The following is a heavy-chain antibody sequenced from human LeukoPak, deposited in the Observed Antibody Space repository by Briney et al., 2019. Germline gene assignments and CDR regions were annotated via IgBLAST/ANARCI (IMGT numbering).Heavy chain of an antibody. CDR3: AMAGWRSFFDK. CDR2: IGGSDGTT. Sequence: PGGSLRISCAASGFTFRNFAMTWVRQAPGKGLEWVSTIGGSDGTTDYADSVKGRFTISRDNSKNTLYLQFNFLRADDTAVYFCAMAGWRSFFDKCGQGALVTVSS. J-gene: IGHJ4*02. D-gene: IGHD6-19*01. CDR1: GFTFRNFA. V-gene: IGHV3-23*01.